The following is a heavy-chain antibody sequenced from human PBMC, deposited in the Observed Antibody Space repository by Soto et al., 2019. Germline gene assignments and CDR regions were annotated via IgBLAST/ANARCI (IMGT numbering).Heavy chain of an antibody. D-gene: IGHD6-6*01. CDR3: ARGLHSSSRCFDY. CDR1: GFTFSSYA. Sequence: PGGSLRLSCAASGFTFSSYAMSWVRQAPGKGLEWVSAMSGSGGSTYYADSVKGRFTTTRDNSKNTLYLQMNSLGAEDTAIYYCARGLHSSSRCFDYWGQGTLVTVSS. V-gene: IGHV3-23*01. J-gene: IGHJ4*02. CDR2: MSGSGGST.